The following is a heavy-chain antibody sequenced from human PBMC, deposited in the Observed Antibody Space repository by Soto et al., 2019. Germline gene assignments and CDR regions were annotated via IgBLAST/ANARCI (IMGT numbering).Heavy chain of an antibody. CDR1: GFIFSNYA. Sequence: EVQMLESGGGVVRPGGSLRLSCIASGFIFSNYAMSWVRQAPGKGLEWVSTISDNGANTFIGDSMKDHFDISRDNSKNTVFLHLSTVRAEDTAIYYCARAIGADFFDYWGQGTPVTVSS. CDR2: ISDNGANT. D-gene: IGHD6-25*01. CDR3: ARAIGADFFDY. V-gene: IGHV3-23*01. J-gene: IGHJ4*02.